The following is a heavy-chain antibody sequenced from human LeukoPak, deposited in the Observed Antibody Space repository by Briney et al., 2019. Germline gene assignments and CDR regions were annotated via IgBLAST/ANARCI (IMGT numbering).Heavy chain of an antibody. J-gene: IGHJ6*03. V-gene: IGHV3-20*04. CDR3: ARGPGNYYYYMDV. CDR2: INWNGGST. CDR1: GFTFDDYG. Sequence: GGSLRLSCAASGFTFDDYGMSWVRQAPGKGLEWVSGINWNGGSTGYADSGKGRFTISRDNAKNSLYLQMNSLRAEDTASYYCARGPGNYYYYMDVWGKGTTVTVSS.